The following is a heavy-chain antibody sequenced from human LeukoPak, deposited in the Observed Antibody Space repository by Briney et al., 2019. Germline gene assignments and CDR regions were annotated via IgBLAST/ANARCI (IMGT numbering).Heavy chain of an antibody. J-gene: IGHJ6*02. CDR3: AKDRLFGGVMDV. Sequence: SRSLRLSCAASGFTFDDYAMHWVRQAPGKGLEWVSGISWNSGSIGYADSVKGRFTISRDNAKNSLYLQMNSLRAEDAALYYCAKDRLFGGVMDVWGQGTTVTVSS. CDR1: GFTFDDYA. V-gene: IGHV3-9*01. D-gene: IGHD3-16*01. CDR2: ISWNSGSI.